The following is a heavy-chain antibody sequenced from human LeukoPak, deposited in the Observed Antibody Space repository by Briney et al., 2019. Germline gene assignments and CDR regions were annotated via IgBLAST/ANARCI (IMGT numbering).Heavy chain of an antibody. CDR1: GFTFSSYA. V-gene: IGHV3-23*01. CDR2: ISGSGGST. J-gene: IGHJ5*02. Sequence: GGSLRLSCAASGFTFSSYAMSWVRQAPGKGLEWVSAISGSGGSTYYADSVKGRFTISRDNSKNTLYLQMNSLRAEDTAVYYCAKFGGATSIYNWFDPWGQGTLVTVSS. D-gene: IGHD3-10*01. CDR3: AKFGGATSIYNWFDP.